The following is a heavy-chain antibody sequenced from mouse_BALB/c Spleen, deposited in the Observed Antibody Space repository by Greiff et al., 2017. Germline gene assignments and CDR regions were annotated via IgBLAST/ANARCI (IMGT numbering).Heavy chain of an antibody. CDR1: GFSLTSYG. V-gene: IGHV2-2*02. Sequence: VQLQQSGPGLVQPSQSLSITCTVSGFSLTSYGVHWVRQSPGKGLEWLGVIWSGGSTDYNAAFISRLSISKDNSKSQVFFKMNSLQANDTAIYYCARIYYDYGYYAMDYWGQGTSVTVSS. J-gene: IGHJ4*01. CDR2: IWSGGST. CDR3: ARIYYDYGYYAMDY. D-gene: IGHD2-4*01.